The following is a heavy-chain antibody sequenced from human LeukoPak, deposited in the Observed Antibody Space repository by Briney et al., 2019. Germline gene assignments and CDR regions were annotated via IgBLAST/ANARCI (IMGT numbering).Heavy chain of an antibody. CDR2: IYTSGST. CDR1: GGSISSYY. J-gene: IGHJ6*02. Sequence: SENLSLTCTVSGGSISSYYWSWIRQPAGKGLEWIGRIYTSGSTNYNPSLKSRVTMSVDTSKNQFSLKLSSVTAADTAVYYCARGGLVEYSNYRYYYYYYGMDVWGQGTTVTVSS. D-gene: IGHD4-11*01. V-gene: IGHV4-4*07. CDR3: ARGGLVEYSNYRYYYYYYGMDV.